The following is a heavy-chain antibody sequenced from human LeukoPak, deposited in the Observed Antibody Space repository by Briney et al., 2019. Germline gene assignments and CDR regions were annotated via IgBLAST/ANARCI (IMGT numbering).Heavy chain of an antibody. J-gene: IGHJ4*02. CDR1: GYSISSGYY. D-gene: IGHD7-27*01. V-gene: IGHV4-38-2*01. Sequence: PSETLSLTCAVSGYSISSGYYWGWIRQPPGKGLEWIGSIYTSGSTNYNPSLKSRVTMSVDTSKNQFSLKLSSVTAADTAVYYCAAGDLGTVDYWGQGTLVTVSS. CDR3: AAGDLGTVDY. CDR2: IYTSGST.